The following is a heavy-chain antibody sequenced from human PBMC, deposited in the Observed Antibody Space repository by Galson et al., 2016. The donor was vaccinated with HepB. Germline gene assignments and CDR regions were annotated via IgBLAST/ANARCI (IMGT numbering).Heavy chain of an antibody. J-gene: IGHJ4*02. V-gene: IGHV4-61*02. CDR3: ARDRGSGGPEDY. CDR1: GGSINTGNYY. Sequence: TLSLTCTVSGGSINTGNYYWAWIRQPAGKGLEWIGRIHPSGSTDYNPSLMSRVTISVDTSKNLFSLDLTSVTAADTAVYYCARDRGSGGPEDYWGQGTLVSVSS. D-gene: IGHD6-19*01. CDR2: IHPSGST.